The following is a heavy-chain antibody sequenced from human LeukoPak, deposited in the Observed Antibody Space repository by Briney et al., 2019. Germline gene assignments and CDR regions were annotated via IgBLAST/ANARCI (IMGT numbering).Heavy chain of an antibody. D-gene: IGHD3/OR15-3a*01. V-gene: IGHV4-39*01. Sequence: SETLSLTCTVSGDSISSSYDFWAWIRQPPGKGREWIGSIYYSGSTYYNPSLNSRVTISVDTSKNQFSLKVSSVTAADTAVFYCARHRRDYYFDYWGQGTLVTV. J-gene: IGHJ4*02. CDR1: GDSISSSYDF. CDR2: IYYSGST. CDR3: ARHRRDYYFDY.